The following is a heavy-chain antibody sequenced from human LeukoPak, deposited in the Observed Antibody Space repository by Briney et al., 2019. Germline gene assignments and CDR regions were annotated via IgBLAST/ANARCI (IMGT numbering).Heavy chain of an antibody. CDR3: ARDSARKAAAGTRYYYGMDV. J-gene: IGHJ6*02. CDR1: GFTFSSYG. V-gene: IGHV3-7*03. Sequence: GGSLRLSCAASGFTFSSYGMHWVRQAPGKGLEWVANILPDGSKKYYLDSVKGRYTISRDNPTNSLYLQINSLRAEDTAVYYCARDSARKAAAGTRYYYGMDVWGQGTTVTVSS. CDR2: ILPDGSKK. D-gene: IGHD6-13*01.